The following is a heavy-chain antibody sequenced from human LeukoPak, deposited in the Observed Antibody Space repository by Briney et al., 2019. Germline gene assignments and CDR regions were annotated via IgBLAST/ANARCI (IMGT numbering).Heavy chain of an antibody. V-gene: IGHV3-43*02. CDR3: AKEPVTSLDAEYFQH. CDR1: GFTFDDYA. D-gene: IGHD4-17*01. CDR2: ISGDGGST. Sequence: RPGGSLRLSCAASGFTFDDYAMHWVRQAPGKGLEWVSLISGDGGSTYYADSVKGRFTISRDNSKNSLYLQMNSLRTEDTALCCCAKEPVTSLDAEYFQHWGQGTLVTVSS. J-gene: IGHJ1*01.